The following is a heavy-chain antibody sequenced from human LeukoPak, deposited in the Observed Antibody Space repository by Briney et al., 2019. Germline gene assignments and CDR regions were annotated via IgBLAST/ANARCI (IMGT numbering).Heavy chain of an antibody. D-gene: IGHD3-10*01. CDR2: ISSTSSYI. J-gene: IGHJ4*02. CDR1: GFSFITYN. CDR3: AKDFGGNDY. Sequence: GGSLRLSCAASGFSFITYNMNWVRQAPGKGLEWVSSISSTSSYIYYADSVKGRFTISRDNAKNSLYLQMNSLRAEDTAVYYCAKDFGGNDYWGQETLVTVSS. V-gene: IGHV3-21*04.